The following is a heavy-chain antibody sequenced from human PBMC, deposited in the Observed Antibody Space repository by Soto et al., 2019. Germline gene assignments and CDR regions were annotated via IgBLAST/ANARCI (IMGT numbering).Heavy chain of an antibody. CDR3: ARDCAPVRSGWPEYYFDY. V-gene: IGHV1-2*02. J-gene: IGHJ4*02. CDR2: INPNSGGT. D-gene: IGHD6-19*01. Sequence: GASVKVSCKASGYTFTGYYMHWVRQAPGQGLECMVWINPNSGGTNYAQKFQGRVTMTRDTSISTAYMELSRLRSGDTAAYYCARDCAPVRSGWPEYYFDYWGQGTLVTVYS. CDR1: GYTFTGYY.